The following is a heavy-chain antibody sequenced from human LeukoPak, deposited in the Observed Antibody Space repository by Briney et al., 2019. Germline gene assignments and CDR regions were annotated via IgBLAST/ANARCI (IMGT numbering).Heavy chain of an antibody. V-gene: IGHV3-23*01. CDR3: ARIGLYDSSGYYHSI. CDR2: ISGSGGST. J-gene: IGHJ4*02. Sequence: PGGSLRLSCAVSGFTFSSYAMSWVRQAPGKGLEWVSAISGSGGSTYYADSVKGRFTISKDNAKNSLYLQMNSLRAEDTAVYYCARIGLYDSSGYYHSIWGQGTLVTVSS. CDR1: GFTFSSYA. D-gene: IGHD3-22*01.